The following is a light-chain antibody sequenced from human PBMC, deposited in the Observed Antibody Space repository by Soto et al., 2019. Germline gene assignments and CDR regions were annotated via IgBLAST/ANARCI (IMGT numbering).Light chain of an antibody. V-gene: IGLV2-14*01. CDR2: KVS. CDR3: CSYTRSYTWV. J-gene: IGLJ3*02. CDR1: SSDVGDGDF. Sequence: QSALTQPASVSGSPRQSITISCTGTSSDVGDGDFVSWYQQRPGNAPTLMIYKVSNRPSGVSNRFSGSKSGNTASLTISGLQAEDEADYYCCSYTRSYTWVFGGGTKVTVL.